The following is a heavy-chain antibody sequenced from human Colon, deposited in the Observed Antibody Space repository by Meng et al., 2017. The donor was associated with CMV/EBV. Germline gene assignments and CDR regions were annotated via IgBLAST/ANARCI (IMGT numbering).Heavy chain of an antibody. D-gene: IGHD1-20*01. J-gene: IGHJ4*02. CDR3: AKDLTGVSEGY. CDR1: GFTVSSNY. Sequence: GGSLRLSCAASGFTVSSNYMSWVRQAPGKGLEWVSVIYSGGSTYYADSVKGRFTISRDNSKNTLYLQMNSLRADDTAVYYCAKDLTGVSEGYWGQGTLVTVSS. CDR2: IYSGGST. V-gene: IGHV3-53*05.